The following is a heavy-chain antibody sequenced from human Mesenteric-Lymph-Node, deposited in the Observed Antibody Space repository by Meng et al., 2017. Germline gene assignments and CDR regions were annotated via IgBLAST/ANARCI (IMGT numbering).Heavy chain of an antibody. CDR2: ISWHSGSI. J-gene: IGHJ5*02. V-gene: IGHV3-9*01. Sequence: SLKISCAASGFTFDDYAMHWVRQAPGQGLESVSGISWHSGSIGYADSVKGRFTISRDNAKNSLYLQMNSLKAEDTALYYCAKDTDRSIAAAGTFSAGFDPWGQGTLVTVSS. CDR1: GFTFDDYA. D-gene: IGHD6-13*01. CDR3: AKDTDRSIAAAGTFSAGFDP.